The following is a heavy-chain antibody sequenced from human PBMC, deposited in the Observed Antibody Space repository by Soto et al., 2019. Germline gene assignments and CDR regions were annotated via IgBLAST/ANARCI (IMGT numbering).Heavy chain of an antibody. V-gene: IGHV3-30*18. D-gene: IGHD1-26*01. CDR3: AKDLFELLLPKYYYYYYMDV. CDR1: GFTFSSYG. CDR2: ISYDGSNK. Sequence: GGSLRLSCAASGFTFSSYGMHWVRQAPGKGLEWVAVISYDGSNKYYADSVKGRFTISRDNSKNTLYLQMNSLRAEDTAVYYCAKDLFELLLPKYYYYYYMDVWGKGTTVTVSS. J-gene: IGHJ6*03.